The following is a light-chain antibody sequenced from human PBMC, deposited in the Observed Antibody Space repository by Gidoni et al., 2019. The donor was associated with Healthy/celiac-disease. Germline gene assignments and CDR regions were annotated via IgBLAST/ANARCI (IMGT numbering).Light chain of an antibody. V-gene: IGKV1-39*01. CDR1: QSISSY. CDR2: AAS. Sequence: DIQMTQSPSSLSASVGDRVTIPCRASQSISSYLNWYQQKPGKAPKLLIYAASSLQSGVPSRFSGSGSGTDFTLTISRLQPEDFATYYCQQSYSTLRTFGQGTKLEIK. J-gene: IGKJ2*01. CDR3: QQSYSTLRT.